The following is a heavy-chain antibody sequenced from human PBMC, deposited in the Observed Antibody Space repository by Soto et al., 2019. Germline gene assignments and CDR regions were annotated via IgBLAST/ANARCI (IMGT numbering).Heavy chain of an antibody. CDR2: ISYDSTKT. J-gene: IGHJ6*02. V-gene: IGHV3-30*03. CDR1: GFTFNSYG. CDR3: ARTRSAWSDFHYYSLDV. D-gene: IGHD1-26*01. Sequence: GGSLRLSCAASGFTFNSYGMHWVRQGPGNGLEWVAFISYDSTKTYYADSVKGRFTISRDNSNSALYVQMNSLTGEDTAVYYCARTRSAWSDFHYYSLDVWGQGTTVTVSS.